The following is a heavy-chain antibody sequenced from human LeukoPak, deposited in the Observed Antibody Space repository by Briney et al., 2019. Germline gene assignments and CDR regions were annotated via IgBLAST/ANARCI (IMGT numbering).Heavy chain of an antibody. Sequence: GASVKVSCKASGYTFTSYAMNWVRQAPGQGLEWMGWINTNTGNPTYAQGFTGRFVFSLDTSVSTAYLQISSLKAEDTAVYYCARGLSRIAVAGHRGDLGYWGQGTLVTVSS. D-gene: IGHD6-19*01. J-gene: IGHJ4*02. CDR3: ARGLSRIAVAGHRGDLGY. CDR2: INTNTGNP. V-gene: IGHV7-4-1*02. CDR1: GYTFTSYA.